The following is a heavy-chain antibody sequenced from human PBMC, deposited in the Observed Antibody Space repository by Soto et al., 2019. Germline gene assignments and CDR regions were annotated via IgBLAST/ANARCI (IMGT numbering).Heavy chain of an antibody. CDR3: ARHRIEVVWRGFDF. Sequence: SDSLSLTCTASTDSSSFTNSYWAWIRQPPGKGLQWIGSSSYNGGTFYNPSLKGRVVISFDTSKKQSSLQVTSVTAADTAVYFCARHRIEVVWRGFDFWGQGSPVTVSS. J-gene: IGHJ4*02. D-gene: IGHD3-10*01. CDR1: TDSSSFTNSY. V-gene: IGHV4-39*01. CDR2: SSYNGGT.